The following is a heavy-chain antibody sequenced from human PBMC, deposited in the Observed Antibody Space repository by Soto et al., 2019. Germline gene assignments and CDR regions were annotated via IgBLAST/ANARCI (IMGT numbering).Heavy chain of an antibody. D-gene: IGHD3-16*02. Sequence: GGSLRLSCAASGFTFSNYAVTWVRQAPGKGLEWVSTISGSGGSTYYADSVKGRFTISRDNSKNTLYLQMNSLRAEDTAVYYCAKENSGAYDYVWGSYRYYYYGMDVWGQGTTVTVSS. J-gene: IGHJ6*02. CDR3: AKENSGAYDYVWGSYRYYYYGMDV. CDR1: GFTFSNYA. CDR2: ISGSGGST. V-gene: IGHV3-23*01.